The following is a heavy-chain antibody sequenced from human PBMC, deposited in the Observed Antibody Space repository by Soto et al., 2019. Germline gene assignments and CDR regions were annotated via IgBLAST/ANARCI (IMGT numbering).Heavy chain of an antibody. CDR2: ITGSGDYT. Sequence: EVQMLESGGGLVQPGGSLRLSCAAAGFTFSSYALTWVRQAPGKGLEWVSSITGSGDYTRYTDSVKGRFAITRNNAKNTLFLQMKSLRADDTAIYYCGNDPNGDYFGAFYFWGQGTMVTVPS. J-gene: IGHJ3*01. D-gene: IGHD4-17*01. CDR3: GNDPNGDYFGAFYF. CDR1: GFTFSSYA. V-gene: IGHV3-23*01.